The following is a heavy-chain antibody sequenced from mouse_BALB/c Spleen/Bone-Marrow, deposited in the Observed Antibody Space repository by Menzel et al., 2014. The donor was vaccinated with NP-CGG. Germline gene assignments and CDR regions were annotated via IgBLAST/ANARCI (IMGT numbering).Heavy chain of an antibody. CDR3: ARFPMDY. J-gene: IGHJ4*01. CDR2: IRNKAYGYTT. V-gene: IGHV7-3*02. Sequence: EVKLMESGGGLVQPGGSLRLSCTTSGSTFTDYYMSWVRQPPGKALEWLAFIRNKAYGYTTEYSASVRGRFTISRDNSQSILYLQMNTLRAEDSATYYCARFPMDYWGQGTSVTVSS. CDR1: GSTFTDYY.